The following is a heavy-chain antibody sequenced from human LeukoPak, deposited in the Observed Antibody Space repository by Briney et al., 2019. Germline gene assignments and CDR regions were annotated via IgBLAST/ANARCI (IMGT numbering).Heavy chain of an antibody. Sequence: PGGSLRLSCAASGFTFSSYSMTWVRQAPGKGLEWVSYISSSSSTIYYADSVKGRFTISRDNAKNSLYLQMNGLRAEDTAVYYCARVSGSYYYYYYYGMDVWGQGTTVTVSS. D-gene: IGHD1-26*01. CDR2: ISSSSSTI. V-gene: IGHV3-48*04. J-gene: IGHJ6*02. CDR1: GFTFSSYS. CDR3: ARVSGSYYYYYYYGMDV.